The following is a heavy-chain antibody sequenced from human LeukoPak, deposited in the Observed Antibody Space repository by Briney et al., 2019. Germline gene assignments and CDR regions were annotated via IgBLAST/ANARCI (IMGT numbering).Heavy chain of an antibody. CDR3: ASVDRAVAGTLGLDY. CDR1: GGSISSGSYY. Sequence: SETLSLTCTVSGGSISSGSYYWSWIRQPAGKGLEWIGRIYNSGSTNYNPSLKSRVTISEDTSKNQLSLKLSSVTAADTAVYYCASVDRAVAGTLGLDYWGQGTLVTVSS. CDR2: IYNSGST. D-gene: IGHD6-19*01. V-gene: IGHV4-61*02. J-gene: IGHJ4*02.